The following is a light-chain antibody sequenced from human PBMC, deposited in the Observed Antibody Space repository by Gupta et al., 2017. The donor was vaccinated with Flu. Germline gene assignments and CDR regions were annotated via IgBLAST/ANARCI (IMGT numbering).Light chain of an antibody. CDR1: TGTVTSASY. Sequence: QTPVPQASSLTVSPGGTVTITRTSTTGTVTSASYPTSFQQKPGQAPRALIYKTNNKHAWTPARFSGSLLGDKASLTLSYVRPEDEAEYYCLLYSGGTNWVFGGGTKVTVL. V-gene: IGLV7-43*01. CDR3: LLYSGGTNWV. J-gene: IGLJ3*02. CDR2: KTN.